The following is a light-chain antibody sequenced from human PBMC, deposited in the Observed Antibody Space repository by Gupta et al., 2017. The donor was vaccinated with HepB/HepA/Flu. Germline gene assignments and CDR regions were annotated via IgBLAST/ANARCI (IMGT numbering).Light chain of an antibody. CDR1: QSVANY. CDR2: DAS. V-gene: IGKV3-11*01. J-gene: IGKJ2*01. CDR3: LQRSNRHT. Sequence: EIVLTQSPATLSFSPGERATLSCRASQSVANYIAWYQQKHGQAPRLLIYDASNRATGIPARFSGSGSGTDFTLTISSLEPEDFALYYCLQRSNRHTFGPGTNLEIK.